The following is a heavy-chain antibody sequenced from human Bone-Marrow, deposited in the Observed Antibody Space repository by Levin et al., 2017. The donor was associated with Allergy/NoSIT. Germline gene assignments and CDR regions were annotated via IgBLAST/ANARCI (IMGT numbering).Heavy chain of an antibody. V-gene: IGHV4-39*01. CDR3: ARRNLITFGGFL. Sequence: SQTLSLTCTVSGGSISSSSYYWGWIRQPPGKGLEWIGSIYYSGSTYYNPSLKSRVTISVDTSKNQFSLKLSSVTAADTAVYYCARRNLITFGGFLWGQGTMVTVSS. J-gene: IGHJ3*01. D-gene: IGHD3-16*01. CDR1: GGSISSSSYY. CDR2: IYYSGST.